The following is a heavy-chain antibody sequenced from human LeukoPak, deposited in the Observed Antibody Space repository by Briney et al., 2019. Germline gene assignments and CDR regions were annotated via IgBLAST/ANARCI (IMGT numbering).Heavy chain of an antibody. V-gene: IGHV4-59*01. CDR2: IYYSGST. Sequence: SETLSLTCTVSGGSISSYYWSWIRQPPGKGLEWIGYIYYSGSTNYNPSLKSRVTISVDTSKNQFSLKLSSVTAADTAVYYCARDGLRFLDRRWYYYYGMDVWGQGTTVTVSS. CDR1: GGSISSYY. J-gene: IGHJ6*02. CDR3: ARDGLRFLDRRWYYYYGMDV. D-gene: IGHD3-3*01.